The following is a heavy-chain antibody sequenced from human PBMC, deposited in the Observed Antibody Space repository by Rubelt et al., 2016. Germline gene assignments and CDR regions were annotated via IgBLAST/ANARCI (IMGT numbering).Heavy chain of an antibody. Sequence: GGSLRLSCVGSGFSFGSHWMSWVRQAPGKGLEWVASIKQLGSEKHYVDSVRARFTISRDDARSSLFLQMNSLRAEDTAIYYCAKVAYCSGTSCYRGFDHWGQGTLVTVSS. CDR1: GFSFGSHW. CDR2: IKQLGSEK. J-gene: IGHJ4*02. D-gene: IGHD2-2*02. V-gene: IGHV3-7*03. CDR3: AKVAYCSGTSCYRGFDH.